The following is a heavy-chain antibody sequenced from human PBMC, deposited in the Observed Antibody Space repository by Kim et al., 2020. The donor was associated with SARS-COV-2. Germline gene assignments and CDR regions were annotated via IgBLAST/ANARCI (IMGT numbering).Heavy chain of an antibody. CDR1: GYTFTSYG. CDR2: ISAYNGNT. CDR3: ASVNGHNLEKRGAFDI. Sequence: ASVKVSCKASGYTFTSYGISWVRQAPGQGLEWMGWISAYNGNTNYAQKLQGRVTMTTDTSTSTAYMELRSLRSDDTAVYYCASVNGHNLEKRGAFDIWGQGTMVTVSS. V-gene: IGHV1-18*01. J-gene: IGHJ3*02. D-gene: IGHD1-20*01.